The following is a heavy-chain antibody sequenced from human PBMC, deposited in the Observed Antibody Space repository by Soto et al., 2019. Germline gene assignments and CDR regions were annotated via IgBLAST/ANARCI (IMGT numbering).Heavy chain of an antibody. D-gene: IGHD3-22*01. Sequence: QVQLVQSGAEVKKPGASVKVSCKASGYTFINNAITWVRQAPGQGLEWMGWISTENGNTNYAQNLQGRVILTRDRSTNTAYMELRSLRPEDTATYYCARDSSSGTFDNWGKGALVTVSS. CDR2: ISTENGNT. V-gene: IGHV1-18*04. CDR3: ARDSSSGTFDN. J-gene: IGHJ4*02. CDR1: GYTFINNA.